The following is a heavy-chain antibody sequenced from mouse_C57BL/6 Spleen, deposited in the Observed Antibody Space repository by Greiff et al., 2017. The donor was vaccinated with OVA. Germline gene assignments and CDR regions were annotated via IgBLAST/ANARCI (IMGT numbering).Heavy chain of an antibody. J-gene: IGHJ3*01. CDR3: TRSRAWLAY. V-gene: IGHV1-15*01. CDR1: GYTFTDYE. Sequence: QVQLKESGAELVRPGASVTLSCKASGYTFTDYEMHWVKQTPVHGLEWIGAIDPETGGTAYNQKFKGKAILTADKSSSTAYLELRSLTSEDSAVYYCTRSRAWLAYWGQGTLVTVSA. CDR2: IDPETGGT.